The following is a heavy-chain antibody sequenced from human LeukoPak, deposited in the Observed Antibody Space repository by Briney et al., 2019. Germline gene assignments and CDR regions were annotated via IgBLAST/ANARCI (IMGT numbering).Heavy chain of an antibody. J-gene: IGHJ4*02. V-gene: IGHV1-2*02. D-gene: IGHD3-22*01. CDR1: GYTFTGYY. Sequence: ASVKVSCKASGYTFTGYYMHWVRQAPGQGLEWMGWINPNSGGTNYAQKFQGRVTMTRDTSTSTAYMELRSLRSDDTAVYYCARDAAYYYDSSGYLLSYFDYWGQGTLVTVSS. CDR2: INPNSGGT. CDR3: ARDAAYYYDSSGYLLSYFDY.